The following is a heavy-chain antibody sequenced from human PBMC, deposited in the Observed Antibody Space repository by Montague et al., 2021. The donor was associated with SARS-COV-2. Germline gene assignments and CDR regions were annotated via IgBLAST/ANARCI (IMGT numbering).Heavy chain of an antibody. J-gene: IGHJ3*01. CDR3: ARGQVTISGVLIFIPAAGHLDG. Sequence: SLRLSCAASGFTLRGYWMTWVRQAPGKGLEWVASINRDGTEESYVDSVRGRFTISRDNAQNSLFLQINRLRVEDTAVYYCARGQVTISGVLIFIPAAGHLDGWGPGTSVTVSS. CDR1: GFTLRGYW. D-gene: IGHD3-3*01. V-gene: IGHV3-7*01. CDR2: INRDGTEE.